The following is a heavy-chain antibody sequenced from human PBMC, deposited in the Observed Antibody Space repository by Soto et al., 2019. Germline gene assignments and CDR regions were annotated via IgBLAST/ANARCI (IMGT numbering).Heavy chain of an antibody. Sequence: GGSLRLSCAASGFTFSDYYMSWIRQAPGKGLEWVSYISRSSSSTAYVDSVRGRFTISRDNAKNSLYLQMNSLRAEDTAVYYCERGVLGSGWYFWDSWGQGTLVTVSS. J-gene: IGHJ4*02. CDR3: ERGVLGSGWYFWDS. CDR2: ISRSSSST. D-gene: IGHD6-19*01. V-gene: IGHV3-11*05. CDR1: GFTFSDYY.